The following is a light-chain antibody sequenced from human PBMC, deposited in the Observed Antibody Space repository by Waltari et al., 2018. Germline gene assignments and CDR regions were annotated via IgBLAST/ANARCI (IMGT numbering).Light chain of an antibody. Sequence: EIVMTQSPATLSVSPGERATLSCRASQSVSSNLAWYQQKPGQAPRLLIYGASTRATGIPARFSGSGSGTEFTLTISSLQSEDFAVYYCQQYNNWPWWTFGQGTKLEIK. CDR2: GAS. J-gene: IGKJ2*02. V-gene: IGKV3-15*01. CDR1: QSVSSN. CDR3: QQYNNWPWWT.